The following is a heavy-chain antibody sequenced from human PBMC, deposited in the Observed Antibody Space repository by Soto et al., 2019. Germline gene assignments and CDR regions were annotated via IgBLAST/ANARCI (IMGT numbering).Heavy chain of an antibody. CDR3: ARDRVRRELLFDY. J-gene: IGHJ4*02. Sequence: EVQLVESGGGLVQPGGSLRLSCAASGFTFSSYWMSWVRQAPGKGLEWVANIKQDGSEKYYVDSVKGRFTISRDNAKNSLYLQMNSLRAEDTAVYYCARDRVRRELLFDYWGQGTLVTVSS. V-gene: IGHV3-7*01. CDR1: GFTFSSYW. D-gene: IGHD1-26*01. CDR2: IKQDGSEK.